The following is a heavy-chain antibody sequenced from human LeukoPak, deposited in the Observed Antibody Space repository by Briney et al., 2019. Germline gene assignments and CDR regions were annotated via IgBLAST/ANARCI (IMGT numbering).Heavy chain of an antibody. V-gene: IGHV3-23*01. Sequence: GGSLRLSCAASGFTFSSYAMSWVRQAPGKGLEWVSGISGSGDTTDYADSVKGRFTISRDTSKNTLYLQMNSLRAEDTALYYCAKDGGAVAGTVDYWGQGTLVTVSS. CDR1: GFTFSSYA. CDR2: ISGSGDTT. D-gene: IGHD6-19*01. CDR3: AKDGGAVAGTVDY. J-gene: IGHJ4*02.